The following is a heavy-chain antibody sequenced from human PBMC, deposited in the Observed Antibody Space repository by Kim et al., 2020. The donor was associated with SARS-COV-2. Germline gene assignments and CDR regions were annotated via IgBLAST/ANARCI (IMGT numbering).Heavy chain of an antibody. Sequence: GGSLRLSCAASGLTVSNNYMSWVRQAPGKGLEWVSVIYSGGSTHYADSVKGRFTISRDNSKNTLYLQMNSLRAEDTAVYFCARDKGPKYGSSAYSDAFDIWGRGTMVTVSS. V-gene: IGHV3-53*01. J-gene: IGHJ3*02. D-gene: IGHD3-22*01. CDR2: IYSGGST. CDR3: ARDKGPKYGSSAYSDAFDI. CDR1: GLTVSNNY.